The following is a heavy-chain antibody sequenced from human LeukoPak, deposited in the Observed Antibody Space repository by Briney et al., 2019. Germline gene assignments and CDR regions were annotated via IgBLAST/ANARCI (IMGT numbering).Heavy chain of an antibody. CDR3: AEVDDYTSSSFDY. J-gene: IGHJ4*02. D-gene: IGHD6-6*01. CDR1: GFTFNNCD. CDR2: KSYDGSKE. V-gene: IGHV3-30*18. Sequence: PGGSLRLSCAASGFTFNNCDMHWVRQAPGKGLEWVAVKSYDGSKEYYAESVKGRFTISRDNSKNTLFLQMNVLRAEDPAVYYCAEVDDYTSSSFDYWGQGTLVTVSS.